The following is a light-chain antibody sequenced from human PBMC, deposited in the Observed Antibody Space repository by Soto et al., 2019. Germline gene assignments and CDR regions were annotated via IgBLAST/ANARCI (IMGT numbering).Light chain of an antibody. J-gene: IGKJ1*01. V-gene: IGKV1-5*03. CDR1: QSISSW. CDR2: KAS. Sequence: DIQMTQSPSTLSASVGDRVTITCRASQSISSWLAWYQQKPGKAPKLLIYKASSLESGVPSRFSGSGSGTEFNLTISSLQPDVFATYYCQQYNSLWTCGQGTKVEIK. CDR3: QQYNSLWT.